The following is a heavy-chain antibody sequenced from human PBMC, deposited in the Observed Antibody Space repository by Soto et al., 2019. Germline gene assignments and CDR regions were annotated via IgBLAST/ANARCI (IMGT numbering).Heavy chain of an antibody. CDR3: AHRGSATHIDY. J-gene: IGHJ4*02. Sequence: QITLKESGPTLVKPTQTLTLTCTFSGFSLSTSGVGVGWIRQPPGKALEWLALIYWDDDKRYSPSLKSRLTITMDTSKNQVILTMTNMDPVDTATYYCAHRGSATHIDYWGQGTLVTVSS. V-gene: IGHV2-5*02. CDR1: GFSLSTSGVG. CDR2: IYWDDDK.